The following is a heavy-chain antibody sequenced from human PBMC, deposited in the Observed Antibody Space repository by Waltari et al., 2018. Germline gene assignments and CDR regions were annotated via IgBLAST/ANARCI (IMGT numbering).Heavy chain of an antibody. V-gene: IGHV3-49*03. CDR3: YTILYPPDEYADY. Sequence: EVQLVQSGGGLVQAGRSLRLSCAASGFSFSNYDVSWFRQAPGKGLEWGRVSGRRAYGGTIEYASAVRGRFTGSRDDSKNLAFLQMNRLITEDTVVYFCYTILYPPDEYADYWGQGTLVTVSS. CDR2: SGRRAYGGTI. J-gene: IGHJ4*02. CDR1: GFSFSNYD. D-gene: IGHD2-2*02.